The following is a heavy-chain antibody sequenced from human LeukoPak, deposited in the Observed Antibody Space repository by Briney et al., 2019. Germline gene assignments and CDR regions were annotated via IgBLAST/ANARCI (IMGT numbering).Heavy chain of an antibody. CDR1: DGSISSYY. Sequence: PSETLSLTCIVSDGSISSYYWGWIRQPPGKGLEWIGSFFLKGSTYYNPSLKSRVTISVDTSKNQFSLTLSSVTAADTAVYYCARGGAGVYYYGSGSYYEIDYWGQGTLVTVSS. D-gene: IGHD3-10*01. J-gene: IGHJ4*02. V-gene: IGHV4-38-2*02. CDR3: ARGGAGVYYYGSGSYYEIDY. CDR2: FFLKGST.